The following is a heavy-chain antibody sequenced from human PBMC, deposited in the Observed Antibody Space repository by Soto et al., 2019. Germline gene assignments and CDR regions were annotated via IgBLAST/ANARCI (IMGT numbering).Heavy chain of an antibody. D-gene: IGHD3-16*02. Sequence: QVQLVQSGAEVKKPGASVKVSCKASGYTFTGNYMHWVRQAPGQGFEWMGWINVNSGGTKYAQKFQGWVTMTRDTSNSPACRELSRRRSDDTAVYYCARGDKLALYPQLDYWGQGTLVTVSS. V-gene: IGHV1-2*04. CDR3: ARGDKLALYPQLDY. CDR1: GYTFTGNY. J-gene: IGHJ4*02. CDR2: INVNSGGT.